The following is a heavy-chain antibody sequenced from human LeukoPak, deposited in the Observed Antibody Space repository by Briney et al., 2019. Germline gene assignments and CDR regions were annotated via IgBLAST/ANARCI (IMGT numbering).Heavy chain of an antibody. V-gene: IGHV4-30-2*01. CDR3: ARTIQLWSDSYFDY. J-gene: IGHJ4*03. CDR1: GVSISSGGYS. D-gene: IGHD5-18*01. CDR2: IYHSGST. Sequence: TSETLSLTCAVSGVSISSGGYSWSWIRQPPGKGLEWIGYIYHSGSTYYNPSLKSRVTISVDRSKNQFSLKLSSVTAADTAVYYCARTIQLWSDSYFDYWGQGATVTVSS.